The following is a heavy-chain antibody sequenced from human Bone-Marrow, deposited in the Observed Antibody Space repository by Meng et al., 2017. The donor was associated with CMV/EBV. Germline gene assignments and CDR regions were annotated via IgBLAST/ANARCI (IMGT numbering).Heavy chain of an antibody. CDR3: ARTRIEVEPDGRKIKYYNYGMDV. Sequence: GESLKISCAASGYTFTTYDINWVRQATGQGLEWMGWMNPNSGNTGYAQKFQGRVTLTRVTSISTAYMELSSLTSDDTAVYYCARTRIEVEPDGRKIKYYNYGMDVWGQGTTVTVSS. CDR2: MNPNSGNT. D-gene: IGHD2-2*01. J-gene: IGHJ6*02. CDR1: GYTFTTYD. V-gene: IGHV1-8*01.